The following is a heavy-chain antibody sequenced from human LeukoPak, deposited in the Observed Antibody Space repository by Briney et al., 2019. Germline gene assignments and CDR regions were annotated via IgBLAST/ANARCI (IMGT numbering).Heavy chain of an antibody. Sequence: GASVKLSCKASGYTFTSYDINWVRQATGQGLEWMGWMNPNSGNTGYAQKFQGRVTITRNTSISTAYMELSSLRSEDTAVYYCAIYRRGYSYGSYDYWGQGTLVTVSS. D-gene: IGHD5-18*01. CDR3: AIYRRGYSYGSYDY. CDR2: MNPNSGNT. J-gene: IGHJ4*02. CDR1: GYTFTSYD. V-gene: IGHV1-8*03.